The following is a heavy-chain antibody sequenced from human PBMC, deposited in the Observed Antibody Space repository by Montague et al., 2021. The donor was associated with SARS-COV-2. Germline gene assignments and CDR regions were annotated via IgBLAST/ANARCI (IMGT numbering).Heavy chain of an antibody. CDR3: VRVHFVGSGWYPDAFDI. CDR2: IYYSGST. V-gene: IGHV4-31*03. D-gene: IGHD6-19*01. CDR1: GGSISSGGYY. Sequence: TLSLTCTVSGGSISSGGYYWSWIRQHPGKGLEWIGYIYYSGSTYYNPSLKSRLTISVDTSKNQFSLKLSSVTAADTAVYYCVRVHFVGSGWYPDAFDIWGQGTMVTVSS. J-gene: IGHJ3*02.